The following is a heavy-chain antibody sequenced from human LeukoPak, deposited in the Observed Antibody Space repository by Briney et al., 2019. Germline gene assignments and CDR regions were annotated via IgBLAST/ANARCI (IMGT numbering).Heavy chain of an antibody. CDR2: ISYNGSEV. J-gene: IGHJ4*02. D-gene: IGHD2-8*01. CDR1: GSAFSTYA. V-gene: IGHV3-30*18. Sequence: GRSLRLSCAASGSAFSTYAMHWGRQAPGKGLEWVAVISYNGSEVYYGDSVKGRFTISRDNSRNTLYLQMNGLRVEDTAVYHCAKAGCSSARCYTNYWGQGTSVTVSS. CDR3: AKAGCSSARCYTNY.